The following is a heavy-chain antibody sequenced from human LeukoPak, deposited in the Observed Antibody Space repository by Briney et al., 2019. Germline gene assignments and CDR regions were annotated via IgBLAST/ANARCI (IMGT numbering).Heavy chain of an antibody. D-gene: IGHD6-13*01. J-gene: IGHJ4*02. V-gene: IGHV1-69*13. CDR3: ARSSGIAAAGTFTYWWYFDY. Sequence: GASVKVSCKASGGTFSSYAISWARQAPGQGLEWMGGIIPIFGTANYAQKFQGRVTITADESTSTAYMELSSLRSEDTAVYYCARSSGIAAAGTFTYWWYFDYWGQGTLVTVSS. CDR1: GGTFSSYA. CDR2: IIPIFGTA.